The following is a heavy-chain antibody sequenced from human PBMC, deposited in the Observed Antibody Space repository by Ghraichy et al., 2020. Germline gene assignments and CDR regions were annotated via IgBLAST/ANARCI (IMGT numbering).Heavy chain of an antibody. CDR2: ITDDRVST. CDR1: GFSYRNYA. V-gene: IGHV3-23*01. D-gene: IGHD2-2*01. CDR3: AKGSTRSRPYYFDY. J-gene: IGHJ4*02. Sequence: GGSLRLSCAASGFSYRNYAMSWVRQAPGRGLEWVSAITDDRVSTFYADSVKGRFAISRDNSKNTLFMQMNGLRVEETAVYYCAKGSTRSRPYYFDYWGQGILVAVSS.